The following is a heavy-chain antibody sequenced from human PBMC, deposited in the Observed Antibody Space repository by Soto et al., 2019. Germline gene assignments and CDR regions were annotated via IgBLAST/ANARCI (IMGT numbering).Heavy chain of an antibody. V-gene: IGHV1-8*02. D-gene: IGHD3-22*01. CDR2: MNPNSGNT. J-gene: IGHJ4*02. Sequence: ASVKVSCKASGGTFSSYTISWVRQATGQGLEWMGWMNPNSGNTGYAQKFQGRVTMTRNTSISTAYMELSSLRSEDTAVYYCARVGYYYDSSGYYLSSDYWGQGTLVTVSS. CDR3: ARVGYYYDSSGYYLSSDY. CDR1: GGTFSSYT.